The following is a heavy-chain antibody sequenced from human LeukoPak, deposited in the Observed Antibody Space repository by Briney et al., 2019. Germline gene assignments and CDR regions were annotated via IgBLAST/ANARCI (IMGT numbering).Heavy chain of an antibody. CDR3: ARDGDGEGYCSSTSCRGY. CDR1: GFTFSNYA. CDR2: IKQDGSEK. Sequence: GGSLRLSCAASGFTFSNYAMNWVRQAPGKGLEWVANIKQDGSEKYYVDSVKGRFTISRDNAKNSLYLQMNSLRAEDTAVYYCARDGDGEGYCSSTSCRGYWGQGTLVTVSS. J-gene: IGHJ4*02. V-gene: IGHV3-7*01. D-gene: IGHD2-2*01.